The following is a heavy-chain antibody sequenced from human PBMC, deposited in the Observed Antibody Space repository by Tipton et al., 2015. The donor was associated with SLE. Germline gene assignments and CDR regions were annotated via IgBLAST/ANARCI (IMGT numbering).Heavy chain of an antibody. V-gene: IGHV2-26*01. D-gene: IGHD3-3*01. CDR3: ARISYGSFGVVVHDAFDI. CDR2: IFSNGEK. CDR1: GFSLNTARMG. J-gene: IGHJ3*02. Sequence: LVKPTETLTLTCTVSGFSLNTARMGVAWIRQPPGKALEWLAHIFSNGEKSYSTSLKSRLTISKNTSKSQVVLIMTNMDPVDTATYYCARISYGSFGVVVHDAFDIWGQGTMVTVSS.